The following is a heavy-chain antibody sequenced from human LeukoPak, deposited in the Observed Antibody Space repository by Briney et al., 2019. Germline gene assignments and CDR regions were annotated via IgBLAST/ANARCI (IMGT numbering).Heavy chain of an antibody. D-gene: IGHD3-22*01. CDR2: ISGSVGST. CDR3: ARDYYDSSGYYNWFDP. CDR1: GFTFSSYA. Sequence: GGSLRLSCAASGFTFSSYAMSWVRQAPGKGLEWVSRISGSVGSTYYADSVKGRFTISRDNSKDTLYLQMNSLRAEDTAVYYCARDYYDSSGYYNWFDPWGQGTLVTVSS. V-gene: IGHV3-23*01. J-gene: IGHJ5*02.